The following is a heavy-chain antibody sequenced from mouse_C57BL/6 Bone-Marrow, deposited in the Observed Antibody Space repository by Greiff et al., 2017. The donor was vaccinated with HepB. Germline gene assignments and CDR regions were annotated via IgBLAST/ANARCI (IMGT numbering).Heavy chain of an antibody. CDR2: INPNNGGT. D-gene: IGHD6-5*01. CDR3: ARSSPAYPYFDY. CDR1: GYTFTDYN. Sequence: VQLQQSGPELVKPGASVKIPCKASGYTFTDYNLDWVKRSHGKSLEWIGDINPNNGGTTYNQKFKGKATLTVDKSSSTAYMELRSLTSEDTAVYYCARSSPAYPYFDYWGQGTTLTVSS. J-gene: IGHJ2*01. V-gene: IGHV1-18*01.